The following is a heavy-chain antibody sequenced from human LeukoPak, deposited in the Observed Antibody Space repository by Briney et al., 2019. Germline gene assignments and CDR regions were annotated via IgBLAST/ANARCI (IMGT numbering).Heavy chain of an antibody. J-gene: IGHJ4*02. CDR2: INSSSSYI. CDR1: GFTFSSYS. V-gene: IGHV3-21*01. Sequence: GGSLRLSCAASGFTFSSYSMNWVRQAPGKGLEWVSSINSSSSYIYYADSVKGRFTISRDNAKNSLYLQMNSLRAEDTAVYYCARLDYYGSGSYGATDFDYWGQGTLVTVSS. D-gene: IGHD3-10*01. CDR3: ARLDYYGSGSYGATDFDY.